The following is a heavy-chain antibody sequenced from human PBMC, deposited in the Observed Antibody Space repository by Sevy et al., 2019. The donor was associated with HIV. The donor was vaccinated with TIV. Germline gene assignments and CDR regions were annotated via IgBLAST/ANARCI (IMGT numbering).Heavy chain of an antibody. CDR3: TRAMWELLTGIAYYYSGMDV. D-gene: IGHD1-26*01. CDR2: ISPYDGDT. V-gene: IGHV1-18*01. J-gene: IGHJ6*02. Sequence: ASVKVSCQSSGYNFNIYTIHWVRQARGQGLEWVGRISPYDGDTDYAHNFHGRVSLTMDTSTSTAYLGLTSLRSDDTAVYFSTRAMWELLTGIAYYYSGMDVWGQGTTVTVSS. CDR1: GYNFNIYT.